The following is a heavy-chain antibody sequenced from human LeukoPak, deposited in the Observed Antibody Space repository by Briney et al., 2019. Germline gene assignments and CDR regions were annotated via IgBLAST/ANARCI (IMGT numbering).Heavy chain of an antibody. J-gene: IGHJ4*02. CDR1: GGSISSSNW. D-gene: IGHD3-10*01. CDR3: ARGEDYGSGTVHFDY. Sequence: RSGTLSLTCTVSGGSISSSNWWSWVRQPPGKGLEWIGEIYHGGSTNYSPSLKSRVTMSVDRSKNQFSLKLSSVTAADTAVYYCARGEDYGSGTVHFDYWGQGTLVTVSS. CDR2: IYHGGST. V-gene: IGHV4-4*02.